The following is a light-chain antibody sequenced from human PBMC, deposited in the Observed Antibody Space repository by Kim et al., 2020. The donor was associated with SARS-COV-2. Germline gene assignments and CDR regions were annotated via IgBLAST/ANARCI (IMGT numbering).Light chain of an antibody. CDR2: DVS. Sequence: SPGQSITLSCTGTSSDVGGYNYFSWYQQHPGKAPKLLIYDVSNRPSGVSNRFAGSKSGNTASLTISGLQAEDEADYYCSSYTSSSMFGGGTQLTVL. J-gene: IGLJ3*02. V-gene: IGLV2-14*03. CDR1: SSDVGGYNY. CDR3: SSYTSSSM.